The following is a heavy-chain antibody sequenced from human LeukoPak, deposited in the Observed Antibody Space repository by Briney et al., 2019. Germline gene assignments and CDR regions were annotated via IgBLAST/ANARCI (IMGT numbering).Heavy chain of an antibody. CDR2: ISAYNGNT. D-gene: IGHD5-12*01. CDR1: GYIFTTYD. J-gene: IGHJ5*02. CDR3: AREPGYDFPNWFDP. V-gene: IGHV1-18*01. Sequence: ASVKVSCKASGYIFTTYDIGWVRQAPGQGLEWMGWISAYNGNTNYAQKLQGRVTMTTDTSTSTAYMELRSLRSDDTAVYCCAREPGYDFPNWFDPWGQGTLVTVSS.